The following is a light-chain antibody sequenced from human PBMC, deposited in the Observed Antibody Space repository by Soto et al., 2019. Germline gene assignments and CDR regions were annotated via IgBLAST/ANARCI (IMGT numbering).Light chain of an antibody. CDR3: QQYGGSPWT. J-gene: IGKJ1*01. Sequence: EIVLTQSPGTLSLSPGERATLSCRASQSVSSNYLAWFQQRPGQPPRLIIYGVSTRATGTPDRFSASGSGTDFTPTINRLEREDFAVYYCQQYGGSPWTFGQGTKVDIK. CDR1: QSVSSNY. CDR2: GVS. V-gene: IGKV3-20*01.